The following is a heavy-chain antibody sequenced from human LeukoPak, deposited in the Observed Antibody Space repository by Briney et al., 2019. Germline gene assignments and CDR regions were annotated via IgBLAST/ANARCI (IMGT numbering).Heavy chain of an antibody. CDR1: GFTFSSYW. Sequence: PGGSLRLSCAASGFTFSSYWMSWVRQAPGKRLELVANIKQDGSEKYYVDSVKGRFTISRDNAKNSLYLQMNSLRAEDTTVYYCARNQRRLDYWGQGTLVTVSS. V-gene: IGHV3-7*01. CDR3: ARNQRRLDY. J-gene: IGHJ4*02. D-gene: IGHD1-14*01. CDR2: IKQDGSEK.